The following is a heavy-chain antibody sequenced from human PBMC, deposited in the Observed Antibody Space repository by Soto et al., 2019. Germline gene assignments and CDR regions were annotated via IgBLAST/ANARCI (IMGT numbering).Heavy chain of an antibody. Sequence: EVQLVESGGGLVQPGWSLRLSCAASGFTFSSYWMSWVRQAPGKGLEWVANIKQDGSEKYYVDSVKGRFTISRDNAKNSLYTQMNSLRAEDTAVYYCARIHGVFQLAQWLDAFDIWGHGTMVTVSS. CDR1: GFTFSSYW. CDR2: IKQDGSEK. J-gene: IGHJ3*02. D-gene: IGHD3-22*01. V-gene: IGHV3-7*01. CDR3: ARIHGVFQLAQWLDAFDI.